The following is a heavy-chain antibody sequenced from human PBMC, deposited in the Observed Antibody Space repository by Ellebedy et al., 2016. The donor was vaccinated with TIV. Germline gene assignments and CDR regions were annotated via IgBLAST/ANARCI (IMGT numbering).Heavy chain of an antibody. CDR1: GFTFSSYW. D-gene: IGHD3-22*01. CDR3: AREEVSGMDV. Sequence: GGSLRLSCAASGFTFSSYWMSWVRQAPGKGLEWVANIKEDGSERNHVDSVKGRFTISRDNAKNSLYLQMSSLRVEDTAVYYCAREEVSGMDVWGQGTTVTVSS. CDR2: IKEDGSER. V-gene: IGHV3-7*01. J-gene: IGHJ6*02.